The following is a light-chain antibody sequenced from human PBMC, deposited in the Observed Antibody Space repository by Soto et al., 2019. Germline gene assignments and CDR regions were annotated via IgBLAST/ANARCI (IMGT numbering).Light chain of an antibody. J-gene: IGKJ1*01. CDR1: QSVSSSY. Sequence: ELVLTQSPGTLSLSPGERATLSCRASQSVSSSYLAWYQQKPGQAPRLLIYGASSRATGIPDRFSGSGSGTDFTLTISTLEPEDFAVYYCQHLQTFGQGTKVDI. CDR3: QHLQT. CDR2: GAS. V-gene: IGKV3-20*01.